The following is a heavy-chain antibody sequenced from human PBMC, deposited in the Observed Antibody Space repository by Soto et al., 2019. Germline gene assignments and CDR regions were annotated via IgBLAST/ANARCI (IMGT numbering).Heavy chain of an antibody. Sequence: SVKVSCKASGGTFSSYAISWVRQAPGQGLEWMGGIIPIFGTANYAQKFQGRVTITADESTSTAYMELSSLRSEDTAVYFCARGPLINYYYYMDVWGKGTTVTVSS. V-gene: IGHV1-69*13. CDR1: GGTFSSYA. CDR3: ARGPLINYYYYMDV. J-gene: IGHJ6*03. CDR2: IIPIFGTA.